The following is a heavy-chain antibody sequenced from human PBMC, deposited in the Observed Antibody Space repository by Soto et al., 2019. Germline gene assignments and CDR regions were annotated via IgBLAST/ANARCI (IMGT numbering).Heavy chain of an antibody. J-gene: IGHJ4*02. CDR3: ARLPHCSGGNCDQVDS. CDR2: IIPMSGET. Sequence: QVQLVQSGAEVKKPGSSVKVSCKASGGAFTTYSFSWVKQAPGQGPEWMGEIIPMSGETNHAQSFQGRVTMTAVESSNTSYIEMIGLRSEDTAVYYCARLPHCSGGNCDQVDSWGQGTLVTVSS. CDR1: GGAFTTYS. V-gene: IGHV1-69*01. D-gene: IGHD2-15*01.